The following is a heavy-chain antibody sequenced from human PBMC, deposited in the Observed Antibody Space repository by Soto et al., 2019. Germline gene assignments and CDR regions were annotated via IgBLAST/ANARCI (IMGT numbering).Heavy chain of an antibody. CDR2: IHGSGETT. V-gene: IGHV3-23*01. D-gene: IGHD1-26*01. J-gene: IGHJ3*01. CDR3: ARRSSGSYYAAFDV. CDR1: GFTFSTYP. Sequence: EEQLLESGGGLVQPGGSLRLSCAASGFTFSTYPMTWVRQAPGKGLEWVSSIHGSGETTYYADSVKGRFTISRDNSKNPLYLEMDSLRANDTAVYFCARRSSGSYYAAFDVWGQGTVVTVSS.